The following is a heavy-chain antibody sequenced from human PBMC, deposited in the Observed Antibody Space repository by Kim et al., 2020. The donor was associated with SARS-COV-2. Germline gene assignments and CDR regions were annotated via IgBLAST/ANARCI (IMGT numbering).Heavy chain of an antibody. CDR1: GFTFDDYA. Sequence: GGSLRLSCAASGFTFDDYAMHWVRQAPGKGLEWVSLISGDGGSTYYADSVKGRFTISRDNSKNSLYLQMNSLRTEDTALYYCAKRGKYSSGWPYFDYWGQGTLVTVSS. CDR3: AKRGKYSSGWPYFDY. D-gene: IGHD6-19*01. J-gene: IGHJ4*02. V-gene: IGHV3-43*02. CDR2: ISGDGGST.